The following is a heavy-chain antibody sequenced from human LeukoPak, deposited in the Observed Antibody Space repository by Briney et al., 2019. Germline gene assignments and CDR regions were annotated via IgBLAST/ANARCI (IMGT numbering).Heavy chain of an antibody. CDR1: GFTFSSYD. Sequence: GGSLRLSCAASGFTFSSYDMHWVRQATGKGLEWVSAIGTAGDTYYPGSVKGRFTISRENAKNSLYLQMNSLRAGDTAVYYCARERVVTESGAFDIWGQGTMVTVSS. CDR2: IGTAGDT. CDR3: ARERVVTESGAFDI. V-gene: IGHV3-13*01. J-gene: IGHJ3*02. D-gene: IGHD4-23*01.